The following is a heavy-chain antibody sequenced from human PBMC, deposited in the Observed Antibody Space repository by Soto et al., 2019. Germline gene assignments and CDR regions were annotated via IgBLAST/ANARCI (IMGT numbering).Heavy chain of an antibody. V-gene: IGHV4-59*08. J-gene: IGHJ5*02. CDR1: GGSISSYY. D-gene: IGHD6-13*01. CDR3: ARHEPGSWYRNWFDP. CDR2: IYYSGST. Sequence: SETLSLTCSGSGGSISSYYWSWIRQPPGKGLEWIGYIYYSGSTNYNPSLKSRVTISVDTSKNQFSLKLSSVTAADTAVYYFARHEPGSWYRNWFDPWGQGTLVTVSS.